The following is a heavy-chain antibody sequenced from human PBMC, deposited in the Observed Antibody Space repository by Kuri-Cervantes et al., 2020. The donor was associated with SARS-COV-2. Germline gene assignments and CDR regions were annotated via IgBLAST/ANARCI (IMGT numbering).Heavy chain of an antibody. D-gene: IGHD3-10*01. CDR1: GGSFSGNW. CDR2: INHSGST. Sequence: GSLRLSCAVYGGSFSGNWWTWIRQPPGKGLEWIGEINHSGSTNYNPSLKNRVTISVDTSKHQFSLKLSSVTAADTAVYYCARVPYRGARYNWFDPWGQGTLVTVSS. V-gene: IGHV4-34*01. J-gene: IGHJ5*02. CDR3: ARVPYRGARYNWFDP.